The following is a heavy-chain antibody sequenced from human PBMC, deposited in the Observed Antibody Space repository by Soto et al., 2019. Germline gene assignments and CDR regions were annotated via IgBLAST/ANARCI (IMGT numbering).Heavy chain of an antibody. D-gene: IGHD5-18*01. CDR1: GFTFSSYW. CDR2: IKQDGSEK. J-gene: IGHJ4*02. Sequence: GGSLRLSCAASGFTFSSYWMSWVRQAPGKGLEWVANIKQDGSEKYYVDSVKGRFTISRDNAKNSLYLQMNSLRAEDTAVYYCARDPSSQYSPNYFDYWGQGTLVTVSS. V-gene: IGHV3-7*01. CDR3: ARDPSSQYSPNYFDY.